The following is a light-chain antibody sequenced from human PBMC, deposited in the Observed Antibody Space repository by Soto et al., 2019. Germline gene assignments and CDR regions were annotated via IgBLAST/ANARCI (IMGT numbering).Light chain of an antibody. CDR3: QQYDSYPRT. CDR2: KAS. V-gene: IGKV1-5*03. Sequence: DIQMTQSPSTLSASVGDRVTVTCRASLSISDWLAWYQQKPGKAPKLLIYKASTLETGVPSRFSGSGSGTQFTFTITSLQPEDFATYYCQQYDSYPRTFGQGTKVELK. J-gene: IGKJ1*01. CDR1: LSISDW.